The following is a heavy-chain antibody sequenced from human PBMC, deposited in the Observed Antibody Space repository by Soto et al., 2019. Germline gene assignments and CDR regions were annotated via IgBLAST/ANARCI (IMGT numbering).Heavy chain of an antibody. J-gene: IGHJ6*02. CDR3: AFGLGRRFWSGYYYGDYYGMDV. CDR1: GFTFSSYS. CDR2: ISSSSSTI. Sequence: GGSLRLSCAASGFTFSSYSMNWVRQAPGKGLEWVSYISSSSSTIYYADSVKGRFTISRDNAKNSLYLQMNSLRDEDTAVYYCAFGLGRRFWSGYYYGDYYGMDVWGQGTTVTVSS. D-gene: IGHD3-3*01. V-gene: IGHV3-48*02.